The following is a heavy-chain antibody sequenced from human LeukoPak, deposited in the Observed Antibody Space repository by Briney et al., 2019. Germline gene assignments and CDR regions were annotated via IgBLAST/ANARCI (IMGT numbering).Heavy chain of an antibody. V-gene: IGHV3-11*01. CDR3: ARDPGSHNSSGWYDY. J-gene: IGHJ4*02. D-gene: IGHD6-19*01. CDR1: RFTFSDYY. Sequence: GGSLRLSCAASRFTFSDYYMTWIRQAPGRGLEGVSYISSSSSTIYYADSVKGRFTISRDNAKNSLYLQMNSLRAEDTAVYYCARDPGSHNSSGWYDYWGQGTLVTVSS. CDR2: ISSSSSTI.